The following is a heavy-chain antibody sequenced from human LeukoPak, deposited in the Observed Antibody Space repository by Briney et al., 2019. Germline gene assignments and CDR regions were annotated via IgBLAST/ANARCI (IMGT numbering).Heavy chain of an antibody. Sequence: SVKVSCKASGYTFTSYGISWVRQAPGQGLEWMGGIIPIFGTANYAQKFQGRVTITADESTSTAYMELSSLRSEDTAVYYCARAGPDCSSTSCLDYYYYYGMDVWGQGTTVTVSS. D-gene: IGHD2-2*01. CDR1: GYTFTSYG. CDR2: IIPIFGTA. CDR3: ARAGPDCSSTSCLDYYYYYGMDV. V-gene: IGHV1-69*13. J-gene: IGHJ6*02.